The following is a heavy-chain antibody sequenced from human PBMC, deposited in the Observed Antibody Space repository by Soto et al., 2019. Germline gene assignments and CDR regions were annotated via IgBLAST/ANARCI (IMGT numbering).Heavy chain of an antibody. CDR3: ARGWYCGGDCYEWYFDL. Sequence: QVQLVESGGGVVQPGRCLRVSCAASGITFSNYGMHWVRQAPGKGLEWVTVIWYDGSNKYYADSVKGRFTISRDNSKNTLYLQMNSLRAEDTAVYYCARGWYCGGDCYEWYFDLWGRGTLVTVSS. CDR2: IWYDGSNK. V-gene: IGHV3-33*01. J-gene: IGHJ2*01. CDR1: GITFSNYG. D-gene: IGHD2-21*02.